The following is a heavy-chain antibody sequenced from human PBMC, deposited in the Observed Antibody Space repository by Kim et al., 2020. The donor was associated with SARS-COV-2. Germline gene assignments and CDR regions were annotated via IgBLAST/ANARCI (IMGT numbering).Heavy chain of an antibody. CDR3: ATAGSGSPAYYYYYMDV. Sequence: GGSLRLSCAASGFTFSSYGMHWVRQAPGKGLEWVAVISYDGSNKYYADSVKGRFTISRDNSKNTLYLQMNSLRAEDTAVYYCATAGSGSPAYYYYYMDVWGKGTTVTVSS. J-gene: IGHJ6*03. V-gene: IGHV3-30*03. D-gene: IGHD2-15*01. CDR2: ISYDGSNK. CDR1: GFTFSSYG.